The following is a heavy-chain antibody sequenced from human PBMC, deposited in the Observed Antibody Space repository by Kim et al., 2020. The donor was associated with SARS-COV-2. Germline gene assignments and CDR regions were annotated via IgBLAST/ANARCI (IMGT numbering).Heavy chain of an antibody. D-gene: IGHD2-15*01. CDR3: ARDRKQSSGGSCYYDY. Sequence: SETLSLTCTVSGGSISSGGYYWSWIRQHPGKGLEWIGYIYYSGSTYYNPSLKSRVTISVDTSKNQFSLKLSSVTAADTAVYYCARDRKQSSGGSCYYDYWGQGTLVTVSS. J-gene: IGHJ4*02. CDR1: GGSISSGGYY. CDR2: IYYSGST. V-gene: IGHV4-31*03.